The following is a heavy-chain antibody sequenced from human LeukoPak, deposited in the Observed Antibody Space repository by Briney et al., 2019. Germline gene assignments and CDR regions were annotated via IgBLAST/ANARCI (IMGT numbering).Heavy chain of an antibody. Sequence: GASVKVSCKASGYTFASYAIHWVRQAPGQRLEWMGWINAGYDNTKYSQKFQGRVTITRDTSATTAYMELSSLRSEDTAVYYCARDQVGATYRLDYWGQGTLVTVSS. CDR3: ARDQVGATYRLDY. J-gene: IGHJ4*02. CDR2: INAGYDNT. V-gene: IGHV1-3*01. D-gene: IGHD1-26*01. CDR1: GYTFASYA.